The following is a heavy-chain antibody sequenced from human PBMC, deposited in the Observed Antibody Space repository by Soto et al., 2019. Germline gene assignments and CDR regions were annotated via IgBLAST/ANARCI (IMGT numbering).Heavy chain of an antibody. CDR1: GGTFSSYA. CDR2: IIPIFGTA. D-gene: IGHD6-13*01. CDR3: ARVATGIAAAGTVYYFDY. Sequence: SVKVSCKASGGTFSSYAISWVRQAPGQGLEWMGGIIPIFGTANYAQKFQGRVTITADESTSTAYMELSSLRSEDTAVYYCARVATGIAAAGTVYYFDYWGQGTLVTVSS. V-gene: IGHV1-69*13. J-gene: IGHJ4*02.